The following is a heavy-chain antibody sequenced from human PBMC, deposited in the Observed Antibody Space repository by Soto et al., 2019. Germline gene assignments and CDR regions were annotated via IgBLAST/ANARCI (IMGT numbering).Heavy chain of an antibody. CDR2: ISGSLDSA. CDR3: AKDSGLPVFGGLIHALDF. J-gene: IGHJ3*01. CDR1: GFSFRDYA. Sequence: EVRLLESGGGLGQPGGSLRLSCAASGFSFRDYAMSWVRQAPGKGLEWVSTISGSLDSAFYADSVKGRFTISRDTSNNTLSLQMNSLRAEDTAVYFCAKDSGLPVFGGLIHALDFWGQGTLVTVSS. D-gene: IGHD3-3*01. V-gene: IGHV3-23*01.